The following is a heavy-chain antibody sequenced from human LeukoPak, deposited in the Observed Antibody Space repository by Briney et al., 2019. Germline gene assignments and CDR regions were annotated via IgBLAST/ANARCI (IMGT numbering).Heavy chain of an antibody. CDR3: ARKRIAAADAFDI. Sequence: SVKVSCKASGGTFSSYAISWVRQAPGQGLEWMGGIIPIFGTANYAQKFQGRVTITADESTSTAYMELSSLRSEDTAVYYCARKRIAAADAFDIWGQGTMVTVSS. J-gene: IGHJ3*02. D-gene: IGHD6-13*01. CDR1: GGTFSSYA. CDR2: IIPIFGTA. V-gene: IGHV1-69*13.